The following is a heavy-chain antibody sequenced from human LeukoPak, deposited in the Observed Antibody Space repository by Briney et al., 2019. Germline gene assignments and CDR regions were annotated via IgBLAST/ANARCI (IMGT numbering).Heavy chain of an antibody. CDR2: IYYSGST. Sequence: SETLSLTCTVSDYSISSGCYWGWIRQPAGKGLEWIGYIYYSGSTNYNPSLKSRVTISVDTSKNQFSLKLSSVTAADTAVYYCARDRANGDYDYWGQGTLVTVSS. CDR1: DYSISSGCY. J-gene: IGHJ4*02. D-gene: IGHD4-17*01. V-gene: IGHV4-38-2*02. CDR3: ARDRANGDYDY.